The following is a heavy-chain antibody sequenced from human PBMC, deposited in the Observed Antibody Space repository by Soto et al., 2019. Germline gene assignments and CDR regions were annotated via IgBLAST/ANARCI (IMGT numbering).Heavy chain of an antibody. CDR2: INHSGST. J-gene: IGHJ5*02. Sequence: SETLSLTCAVYGGSFSGYYWSWIRQPPGKGLEWIGEINHSGSTNYNPSLKSRVTISVDTSKNQFSLKLSSVTAADTAVYYCARGRQSSSSPPKRWFDPWGQGTLVTVSS. CDR3: ARGRQSSSSPPKRWFDP. CDR1: GGSFSGYY. D-gene: IGHD6-13*01. V-gene: IGHV4-34*01.